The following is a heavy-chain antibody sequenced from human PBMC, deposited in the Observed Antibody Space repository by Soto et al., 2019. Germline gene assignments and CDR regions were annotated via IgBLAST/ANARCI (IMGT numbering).Heavy chain of an antibody. V-gene: IGHV4-59*01. D-gene: IGHD5-12*01. Sequence: SLTLSLTCTVSGVSISSYYWIWIRQPPGKGLEWIGYIYYSGSTNYNPSLKSRVTISVDTSKNQFSLKLSSVTAADTAVYYCARAYGGYADYWGQGALVTVSS. CDR2: IYYSGST. CDR1: GVSISSYY. CDR3: ARAYGGYADY. J-gene: IGHJ4*02.